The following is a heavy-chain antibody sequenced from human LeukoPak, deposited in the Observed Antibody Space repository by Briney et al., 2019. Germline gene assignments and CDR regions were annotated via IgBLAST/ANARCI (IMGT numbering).Heavy chain of an antibody. CDR3: ARVGSGYFNWYFDL. CDR2: IYHSGST. D-gene: IGHD3-10*01. V-gene: IGHV4-30-2*01. CDR1: GGSISSGGYS. J-gene: IGHJ2*01. Sequence: SQTLSLTCAVSGGSISSGGYSWSWIRQPPGKGLEWIGYIYHSGSTYYNPSLKSRVTISVDRSKNQFSLRLTSVTAADTAVYYCARVGSGYFNWYFDLWGRGTLVTVSS.